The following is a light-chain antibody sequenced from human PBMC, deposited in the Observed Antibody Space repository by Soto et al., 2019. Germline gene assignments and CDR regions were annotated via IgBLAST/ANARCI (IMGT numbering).Light chain of an antibody. CDR2: EVR. CDR1: SSDIGSYNL. V-gene: IGLV2-23*02. J-gene: IGLJ2*01. CDR3: CSYAGREVI. Sequence: QSALTQPASESGSPGQSITISCTGISSDIGSYNLVSWYQQHPGKAPKLIISEVRKRPSGVSNRFSGSKSGNTASLTISGRQAEDEADYYCCSYAGREVIFGGGTQLTVL.